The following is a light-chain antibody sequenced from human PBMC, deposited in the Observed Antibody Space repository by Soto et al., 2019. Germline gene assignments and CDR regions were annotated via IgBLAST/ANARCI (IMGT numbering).Light chain of an antibody. CDR2: GAS. J-gene: IGKJ3*01. CDR1: QSVSSN. V-gene: IGKV3D-15*01. Sequence: EIVMTQSPATLSVSPGERATLSCRASQSVSSNLAWYQQKPGQAPRLLIYGASTRATGIPARFSGSGSGTEFTLTISSLQSQDFAGYYWQQHYHWPLYTVGPGAKVDIK. CDR3: QQHYHWPLYT.